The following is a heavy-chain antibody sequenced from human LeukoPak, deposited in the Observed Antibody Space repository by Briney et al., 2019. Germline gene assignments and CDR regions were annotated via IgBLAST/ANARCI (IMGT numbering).Heavy chain of an antibody. Sequence: PGGSLRLSCAASGFTFSSYAMTWVRQAPGKGLEWVSTITYSGSSSYYADSVKGRFTISRDNSKNTLYLQMGDLRAEDTAMYYCGRDSRTGGPRAFDSWGQGTLVTVSS. J-gene: IGHJ4*02. CDR1: GFTFSSYA. CDR2: ITYSGSSS. D-gene: IGHD2-8*02. V-gene: IGHV3-23*01. CDR3: GRDSRTGGPRAFDS.